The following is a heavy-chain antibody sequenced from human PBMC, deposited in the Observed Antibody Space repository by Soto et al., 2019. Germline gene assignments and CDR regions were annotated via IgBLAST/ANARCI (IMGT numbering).Heavy chain of an antibody. CDR1: GGSISSYY. CDR2: IYYSGST. D-gene: IGHD4-17*01. J-gene: IGHJ4*02. CDR3: ARHSIVTTVDYFDY. Sequence: PSGTLSLTCTVSGGSISSYYWSWIRQPPGKGLEWIGYIYYSGSTNYNPSLKSRVTISVDTSKNQFSLKLSSVTAADTAVYYCARHSIVTTVDYFDYWGQGTLVTVSS. V-gene: IGHV4-59*08.